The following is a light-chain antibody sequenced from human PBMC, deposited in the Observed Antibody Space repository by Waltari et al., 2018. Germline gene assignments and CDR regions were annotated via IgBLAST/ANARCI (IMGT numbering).Light chain of an antibody. J-gene: IGKJ4*01. Sequence: DIQMTQSPSTLSASVGDRVIFSCRASQSISKWLAWYQQKPGKAPKLPIYKASTLESRVPSRFSGSGSGTEFTLTISSLQPEDFATYYCQQYNSYSLLSFGGGTTVEIK. V-gene: IGKV1-5*03. CDR3: QQYNSYSLLS. CDR2: KAS. CDR1: QSISKW.